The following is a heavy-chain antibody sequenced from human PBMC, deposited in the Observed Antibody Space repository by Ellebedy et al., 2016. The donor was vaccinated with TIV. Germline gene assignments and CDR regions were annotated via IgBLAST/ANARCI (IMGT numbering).Heavy chain of an antibody. CDR3: ARSPSYSSGWYPELEEYYYYGMDV. J-gene: IGHJ6*02. V-gene: IGHV4-59*08. Sequence: MPSETLSLTCTVSGGSISSYYWNWIRQPPGKGLEWIAYIFYSGSTNYNPSLKSRVTISLDTSKNQFSLRLSSVTAADTAVYYCARSPSYSSGWYPELEEYYYYGMDVWGQGTTVTVSS. D-gene: IGHD6-19*01. CDR2: IFYSGST. CDR1: GGSISSYY.